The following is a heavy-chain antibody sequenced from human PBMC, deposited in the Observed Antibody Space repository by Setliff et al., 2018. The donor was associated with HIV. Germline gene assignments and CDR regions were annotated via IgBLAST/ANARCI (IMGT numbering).Heavy chain of an antibody. CDR2: IKQDGSAK. V-gene: IGHV3-7*01. J-gene: IGHJ4*02. D-gene: IGHD1-26*01. CDR3: VRDQVRWPERWDFDF. Sequence: GGSLRLSCAASGFPFSNYWMGWVRQAPGKGLEWVAKIKQDGSAKDYVDSVKGRFTISRDNAKNSLYLQMNSLRAVDTALYYCVRDQVRWPERWDFDFWGQGTLVTVSS. CDR1: GFPFSNYW.